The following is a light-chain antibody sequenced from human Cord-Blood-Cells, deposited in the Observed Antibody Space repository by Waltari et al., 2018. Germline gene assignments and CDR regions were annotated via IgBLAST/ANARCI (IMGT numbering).Light chain of an antibody. CDR3: SSYTSSSTLV. Sequence: QSALTQPASVSGSPGQSITISCTGTSSDVGGYNYVSWYQQHPGHTPKLMIYDVSKRPSGVSNRFSGSKSGNTASLTISGLQAEDEADYYCSSYTSSSTLVFGGGTKLTVL. J-gene: IGLJ2*01. CDR2: DVS. V-gene: IGLV2-14*01. CDR1: SSDVGGYNY.